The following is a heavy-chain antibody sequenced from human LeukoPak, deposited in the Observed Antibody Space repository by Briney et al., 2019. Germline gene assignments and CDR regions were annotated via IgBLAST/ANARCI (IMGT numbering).Heavy chain of an antibody. Sequence: GGSLRLSCAASGFTFSDYYMSWIRQAPGKGLEWVSYISSSGSTIYYADSVKGRFTISRDNAKNSLYLQMNSLRAEDTAVYYCARGDYDILTGSDAFDIWGQGTMVTVSS. V-gene: IGHV3-11*01. J-gene: IGHJ3*02. CDR2: ISSSGSTI. D-gene: IGHD3-9*01. CDR1: GFTFSDYY. CDR3: ARGDYDILTGSDAFDI.